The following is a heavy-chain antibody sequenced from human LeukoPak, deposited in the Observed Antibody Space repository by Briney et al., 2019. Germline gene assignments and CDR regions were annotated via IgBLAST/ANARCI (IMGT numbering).Heavy chain of an antibody. J-gene: IGHJ4*02. D-gene: IGHD1-1*01. CDR3: ARAELETGPLDY. Sequence: SQTLSLTCAVYGGSFSGYYWSWIRQPPGKGLEWIGEINHSGSTNYNPSLKSRVTISVDTSKNQFSLKLSSVTAADTAVYYCARAELETGPLDYWGQGTLVTVSS. CDR2: INHSGST. V-gene: IGHV4-34*01. CDR1: GGSFSGYY.